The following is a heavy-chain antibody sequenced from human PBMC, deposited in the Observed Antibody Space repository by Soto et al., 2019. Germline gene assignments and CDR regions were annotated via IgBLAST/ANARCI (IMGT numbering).Heavy chain of an antibody. V-gene: IGHV4-30-4*01. CDR2: IYYSGST. D-gene: IGHD2-2*02. Sequence: SETLSLTCTVSGGSISSGDYYWSWIRQPPGKGLEWIGYIYYSGSTYYNPSLKSRVTISVDTSKNQFSLKLSSVTAADTAVYYCARLPYCSSTRCYTRSYYYYYGMDVWGQGTTVTVSS. J-gene: IGHJ6*02. CDR1: GGSISSGDYY. CDR3: ARLPYCSSTRCYTRSYYYYYGMDV.